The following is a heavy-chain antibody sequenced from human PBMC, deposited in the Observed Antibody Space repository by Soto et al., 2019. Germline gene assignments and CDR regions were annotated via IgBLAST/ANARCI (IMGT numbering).Heavy chain of an antibody. CDR2: MNSDGSTI. Sequence: GGSLRLSCAASGFTFGNYWMHWVRQAPGKGLEWVSRMNSDGSTINYADSVKGRFTVSRDNAKNTLYLQMNSLRAEDTAVYYCATAEVDYWGPGTLVTVS. J-gene: IGHJ4*02. V-gene: IGHV3-74*01. CDR1: GFTFGNYW. CDR3: ATAEVDY.